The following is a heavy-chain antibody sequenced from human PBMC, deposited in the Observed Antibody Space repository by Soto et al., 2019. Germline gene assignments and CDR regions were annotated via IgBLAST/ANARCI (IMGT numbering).Heavy chain of an antibody. Sequence: SETLSLTCTVSGCSISSSSYYWGWIRQPPGKGLEWIGSIYYSGSTYYNPSLKSRVTISVDTSKNQFSLKLSSVTAADTAVYYCARQGYYGSGSSEDDAFDIWGQGTMVT. D-gene: IGHD3-10*01. CDR3: ARQGYYGSGSSEDDAFDI. J-gene: IGHJ3*02. CDR2: IYYSGST. V-gene: IGHV4-39*01. CDR1: GCSISSSSYY.